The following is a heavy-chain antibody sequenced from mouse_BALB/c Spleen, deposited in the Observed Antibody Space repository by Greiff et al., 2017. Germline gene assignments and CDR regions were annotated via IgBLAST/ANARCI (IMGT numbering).Heavy chain of an antibody. CDR3: APIYYYGSSSPFFAY. CDR2: IDPANGNT. V-gene: IGHV14-3*02. CDR1: GFNIKDTY. D-gene: IGHD1-1*01. Sequence: EVQLQQSGAELVKPGASVKLSCTASGFNIKDTYMPWVKQRPEQGLEWIGRIDPANGNTKYDPKFQGKATITADTSSNTAYLQLSSLTSEDTAVYYCAPIYYYGSSSPFFAYWGQGTLVTVSA. J-gene: IGHJ3*01.